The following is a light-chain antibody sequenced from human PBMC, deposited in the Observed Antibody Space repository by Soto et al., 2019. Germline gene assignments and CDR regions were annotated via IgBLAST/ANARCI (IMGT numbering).Light chain of an antibody. CDR1: SSDVGGYTY. CDR2: DVS. J-gene: IGLJ2*01. V-gene: IGLV2-14*01. CDR3: SSYTSSTTYVV. Sequence: QSALTQPASVSGSPGQTLTISCTGTSSDVGGYTYVSWYQQHPGKAPKLMIYDVSNRPSGVSNRFSGSKSGTTASLTISGLQAEDEADYYCSSYTSSTTYVVFGGGTQLTVL.